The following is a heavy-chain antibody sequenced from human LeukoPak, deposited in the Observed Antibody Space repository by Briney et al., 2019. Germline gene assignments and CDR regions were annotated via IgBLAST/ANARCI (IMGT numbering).Heavy chain of an antibody. Sequence: SETLSLTCTVSGGSISSSSYYWGWIRQPPGKGLEWIGSIYYSGSTYYNPSLKCRVTISVDTSKNQFSLKLSSVTAADTAVYYCARKGYGDYEGYFQHWGQGTLVTVSS. J-gene: IGHJ1*01. D-gene: IGHD4-17*01. CDR2: IYYSGST. CDR1: GGSISSSSYY. V-gene: IGHV4-39*07. CDR3: ARKGYGDYEGYFQH.